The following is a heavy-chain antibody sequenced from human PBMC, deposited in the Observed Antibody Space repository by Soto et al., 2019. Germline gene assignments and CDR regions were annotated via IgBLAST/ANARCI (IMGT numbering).Heavy chain of an antibody. V-gene: IGHV3-21*01. J-gene: IGHJ6*03. CDR2: ISSSSSYI. CDR1: GFTFSSYS. Sequence: GGSLRLSCAASGFTFSSYSMNWVRQAPGKGLEWVSSISSSSSYIYYADSVKGRFTISRDNAKNSLYLQMNSLRAEDTAVYYCARENYIWGSYHKEPYYYYMDVWGKGTTVTVSS. D-gene: IGHD3-16*02. CDR3: ARENYIWGSYHKEPYYYYMDV.